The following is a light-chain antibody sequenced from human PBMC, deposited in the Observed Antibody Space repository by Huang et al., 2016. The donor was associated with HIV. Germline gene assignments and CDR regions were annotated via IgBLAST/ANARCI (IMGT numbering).Light chain of an antibody. CDR3: QQYYNNLWT. V-gene: IGKV4-1*01. CDR2: WAS. Sequence: DIVMTQSPDSLAVSLGERATINCKSSQSVLYTSNNRNYLAWYQQKPGQPPKLLIYWASSRKSGVPDRVSGSGSATDFTLTISSLQAEDVAVYYCQQYYNNLWTFGQGTKVKI. J-gene: IGKJ1*01. CDR1: QSVLYTSNNRNY.